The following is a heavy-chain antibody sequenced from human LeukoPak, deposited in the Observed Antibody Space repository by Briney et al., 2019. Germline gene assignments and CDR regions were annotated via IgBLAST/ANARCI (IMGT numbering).Heavy chain of an antibody. D-gene: IGHD2-2*01. Sequence: GGSLRLSCAASGFTFSSYDMHWVRQATGKGLEWVSAIGTAGDTYYPGSVKGRFTISRENAKNSLYLQMNSLRAGDTAVYYWARAGVYCSSTSCYPHYYGMDVWGQGTTVTVSS. CDR2: IGTAGDT. J-gene: IGHJ6*02. CDR3: ARAGVYCSSTSCYPHYYGMDV. V-gene: IGHV3-13*01. CDR1: GFTFSSYD.